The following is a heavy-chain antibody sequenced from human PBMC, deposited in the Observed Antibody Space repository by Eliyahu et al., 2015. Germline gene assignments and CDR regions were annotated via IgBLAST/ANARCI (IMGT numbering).Heavy chain of an antibody. V-gene: IGHV4-34*01. CDR2: INHSGXT. CDR3: ARRRDRGYCSGGSCYFTLDP. CDR1: GGSFSGYX. Sequence: QVQLQQWGAGLLKPXETLSLTCAXXGGSFSGYXWSXIRQPPGKGLEXIGEINHSGXTNYNPSLKSRVSTSVDTSKNQFSLKLKSVTAADTAVYYCARRRDRGYCSGGSCYFTLDPWGQGILVTVSS. D-gene: IGHD2-15*01. J-gene: IGHJ5*02.